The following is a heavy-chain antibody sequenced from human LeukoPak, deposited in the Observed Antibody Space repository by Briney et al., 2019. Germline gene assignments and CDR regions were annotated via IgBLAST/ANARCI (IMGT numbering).Heavy chain of an antibody. J-gene: IGHJ1*01. D-gene: IGHD2-15*01. Sequence: ASAKASCTASGYTFTSYDISWVRQATGQGLEWMGWMNPNSGNTGYAQKFQGRVTITRSTSISTAYMELSSLRSEDTAVYYCARGRRGYCSADSCLEYFQQWGPGNLVTVSS. CDR2: MNPNSGNT. CDR3: ARGRRGYCSADSCLEYFQQ. V-gene: IGHV1-8*03. CDR1: GYTFTSYD.